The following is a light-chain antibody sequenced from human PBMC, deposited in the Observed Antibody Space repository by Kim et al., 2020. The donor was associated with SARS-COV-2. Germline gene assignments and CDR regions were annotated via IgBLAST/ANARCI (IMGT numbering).Light chain of an antibody. V-gene: IGKV1-39*01. J-gene: IGKJ1*01. CDR3: QQSYSTPQT. CDR1: QSISSY. Sequence: ASVGDSVTITCRASQSISSYLNWYQQKPGKAPKLLIYAASSLQSGVPSRFSGSGSGTDFTLTISSLQPEDFATYYCQQSYSTPQTFGQGTKVDIK. CDR2: AAS.